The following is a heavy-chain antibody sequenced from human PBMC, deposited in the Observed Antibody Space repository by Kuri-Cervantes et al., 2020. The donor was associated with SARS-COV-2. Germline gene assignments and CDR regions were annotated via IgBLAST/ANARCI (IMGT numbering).Heavy chain of an antibody. V-gene: IGHV4-61*09. J-gene: IGHJ5*02. Sequence: SETLSLTCTVSGGSISSGSYYWSWIRQPAGKGLEWIGHIYTSGSTNYNPSLKSRVTISVDTSKNQFSLKLSSVTAADTAVYYCARSAPLPTYYDSWSGHGNWFDPWGQGTLVTVSS. D-gene: IGHD3-3*01. CDR2: IYTSGST. CDR3: ARSAPLPTYYDSWSGHGNWFDP. CDR1: GGSISSGSYY.